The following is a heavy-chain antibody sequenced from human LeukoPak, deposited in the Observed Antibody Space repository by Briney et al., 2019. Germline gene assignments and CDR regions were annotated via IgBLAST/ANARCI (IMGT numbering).Heavy chain of an antibody. D-gene: IGHD2/OR15-2a*01. V-gene: IGHV3-21*01. CDR1: GFSLNSYT. CDR3: VRDVSRRIGMDV. J-gene: IGHJ6*02. Sequence: GGSLRLSCLASGFSLNSYTMNWVREAPGKGLEWVSTISPVSSYTWYAESVKGRFTISRDNPKNSLYLQMDSLRAEDTAVYYCVRDVSRRIGMDVWGQGTTVTVSS. CDR2: ISPVSSYT.